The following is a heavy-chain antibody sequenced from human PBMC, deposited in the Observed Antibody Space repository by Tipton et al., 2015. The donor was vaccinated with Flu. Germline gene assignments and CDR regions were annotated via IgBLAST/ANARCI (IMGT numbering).Heavy chain of an antibody. CDR2: IHTSGTT. J-gene: IGHJ5*01. V-gene: IGHV4-61*02. CDR3: ASHFPYSSTAAFDY. CDR1: GGSISDGNYF. Sequence: TLSLTCTVSGGSISDGNYFWNWIRQPAGQGLEWIGRIHTSGTTYYKPSLKSRVTISVDTSKNLFSLNVRSVTAADTAVYYRASHFPYSSTAAFDYWGHGTLVTVSS. D-gene: IGHD6-19*01.